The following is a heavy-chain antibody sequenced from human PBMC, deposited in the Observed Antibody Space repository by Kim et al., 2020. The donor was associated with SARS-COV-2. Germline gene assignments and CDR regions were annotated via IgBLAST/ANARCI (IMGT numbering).Heavy chain of an antibody. V-gene: IGHV3-23*01. CDR3: ATYRKFDSASSFDC. CDR1: GFSFNYYA. Sequence: GGSLRLSCAASGFSFNYYAMKWVRQAPGKGLEWVSEIRGSGDSTYYADSVKGRFTISRDNSKNTLYLEMNSLRAEDTALYYCATYRKFDSASSFDCWGQGTLVTVSP. CDR2: IRGSGDST. D-gene: IGHD5-12*01. J-gene: IGHJ4*02.